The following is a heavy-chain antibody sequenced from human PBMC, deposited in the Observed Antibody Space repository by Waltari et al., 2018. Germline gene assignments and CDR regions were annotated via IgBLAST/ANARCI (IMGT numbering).Heavy chain of an antibody. D-gene: IGHD3-3*01. CDR3: ARGQFTIFGVVILDF. CDR1: EYTFTGYN. V-gene: IGHV1-2*02. Sequence: HVQLVQSGAEVKKPGASVKVSCQASEYTFTGYNIHWGRQAPGQGLEWVGFVNPDSGGTKDAQKFYGRVTMTSDTSIKTAYMEMMSLTSDDTAVYYCARGQFTIFGVVILDFWGQGTPVTVSS. J-gene: IGHJ4*02. CDR2: VNPDSGGT.